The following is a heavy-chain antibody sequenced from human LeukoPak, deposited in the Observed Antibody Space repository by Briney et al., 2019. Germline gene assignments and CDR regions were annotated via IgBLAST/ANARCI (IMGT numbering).Heavy chain of an antibody. V-gene: IGHV3-30*18. Sequence: GRSLRLSCAASGFTFSSYGMHWVRQAPGKGLEWVAVISYDGSNKYYADSVKGRFTISRDNSKNTLYPQMNSLRAEDTAVYYCAKAYSRYSSGWYFGDYWGQGTLVTVSS. J-gene: IGHJ4*02. D-gene: IGHD6-19*01. CDR2: ISYDGSNK. CDR3: AKAYSRYSSGWYFGDY. CDR1: GFTFSSYG.